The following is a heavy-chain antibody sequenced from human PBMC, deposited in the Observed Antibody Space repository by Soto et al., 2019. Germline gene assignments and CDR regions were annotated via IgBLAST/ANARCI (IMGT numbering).Heavy chain of an antibody. J-gene: IGHJ6*02. CDR2: IKQDGSEK. CDR1: GVTFSSYW. CDR3: ARDEYYYYGMDV. V-gene: IGHV3-7*01. Sequence: LRLSCAASGVTFSSYWMSWVRQAPGKGLEWVANIKQDGSEKYYVDSVKGRFTISRDNAKNSLYLQMNSLRAEDTAVYYCARDEYYYYGMDVWGQGTTVTVSS.